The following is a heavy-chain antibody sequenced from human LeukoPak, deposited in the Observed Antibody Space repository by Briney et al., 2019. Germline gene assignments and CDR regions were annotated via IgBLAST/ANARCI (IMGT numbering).Heavy chain of an antibody. J-gene: IGHJ4*02. CDR3: ARDLKGQWLVLDY. D-gene: IGHD6-19*01. CDR2: IKQDGSEK. CDR1: GFTFSSYW. Sequence: GGSLRLSCAASGFTFSSYWMSWVRQAPGKGLEWVANIKQDGSEKYYVDSVKGRFTISRDNAKNSLYLQMNSLRAEDTAVYYCARDLKGQWLVLDYWGQGTLVTVSS. V-gene: IGHV3-7*01.